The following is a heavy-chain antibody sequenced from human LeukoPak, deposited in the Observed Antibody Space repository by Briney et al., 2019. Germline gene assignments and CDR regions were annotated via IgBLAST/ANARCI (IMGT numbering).Heavy chain of an antibody. CDR1: GLTFSIHW. CDR2: INQDGSDK. CDR3: VGGDY. J-gene: IGHJ4*02. V-gene: IGHV3-7*01. Sequence: GGSLRLSCAASGLTFSIHWMNWVRQAPGKGLECVANINQDGSDKYYVDSVRGRFTISRDNTKNSLYLQMNSLRAEDTAVYYCVGGDYWGQGTLVTVSS.